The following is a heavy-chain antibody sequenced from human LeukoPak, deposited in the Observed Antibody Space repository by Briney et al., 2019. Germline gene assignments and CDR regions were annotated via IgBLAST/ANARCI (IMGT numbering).Heavy chain of an antibody. J-gene: IGHJ4*02. CDR3: ARDSPWLPDPY. D-gene: IGHD5-24*01. V-gene: IGHV3-21*01. Sequence: GGSLRLSCAASGFTFSSYAMTWVRQAPGKGLEWVSSFTSMSRTIYYADSVRGRFTISRDNARNTLYLQMNSLRADDTAVYYCARDSPWLPDPYWGQGTLVTVSS. CDR2: FTSMSRTI. CDR1: GFTFSSYA.